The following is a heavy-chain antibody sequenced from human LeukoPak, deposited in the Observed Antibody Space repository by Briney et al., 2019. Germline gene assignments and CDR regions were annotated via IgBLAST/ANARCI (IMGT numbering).Heavy chain of an antibody. D-gene: IGHD3-9*01. CDR2: IYHSGST. V-gene: IGHV4-39*07. CDR1: GVSISSSDYY. Sequence: SETLSLTCTVSGVSISSSDYYWGWIRQPPGKGLEWIGSIYHSGSTYYNPSLKSRVTISVDTSKNQFSLKLSSVTAADTAVYYCARDHYDILTGYLPVDYWGQGTLVTVSS. CDR3: ARDHYDILTGYLPVDY. J-gene: IGHJ4*02.